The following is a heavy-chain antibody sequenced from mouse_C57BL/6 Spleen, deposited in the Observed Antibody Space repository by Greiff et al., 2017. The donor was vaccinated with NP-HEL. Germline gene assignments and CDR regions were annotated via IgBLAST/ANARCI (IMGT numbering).Heavy chain of an antibody. CDR2: ISYDGSN. J-gene: IGHJ1*03. V-gene: IGHV3-6*01. D-gene: IGHD1-1*01. Sequence: VQLKESGPGLVKPSQSLSLTCSVTGYSITSGYYWNWIRQFPGNKLEWMGYISYDGSNNYNPSLQNRISITRDTSKNQFFLKLNSVTTEDTATYYCARGLRYWYFDVWGTGTTVTVSS. CDR3: ARGLRYWYFDV. CDR1: GYSITSGYY.